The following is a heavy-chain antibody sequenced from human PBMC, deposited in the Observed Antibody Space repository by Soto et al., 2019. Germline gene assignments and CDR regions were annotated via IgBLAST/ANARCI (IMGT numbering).Heavy chain of an antibody. D-gene: IGHD1-1*01. CDR2: INHSGST. CDR3: ARMEMGPSEVDY. V-gene: IGHV4-34*01. Sequence: PSETLSLTCAVYGGSFSGYYWSWIRQPPGKGLEWIGEINHSGSTNYNPSLKSRVTISVDTSKNQFSLKLSSVTAADTAVYYCARMEMGPSEVDYWGQGTLVTV. CDR1: GGSFSGYY. J-gene: IGHJ4*02.